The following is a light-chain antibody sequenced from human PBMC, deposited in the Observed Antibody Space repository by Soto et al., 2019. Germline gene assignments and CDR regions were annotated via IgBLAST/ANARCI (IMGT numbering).Light chain of an antibody. V-gene: IGLV1-51*01. J-gene: IGLJ1*01. Sequence: QSVLTQPPSVSAAPGQDVTISCSGSSSNLAYNSLSWYQQLPGTAPKLLIYDDNKRPSGIPARFSGSKSGTSATLGITGLETGDEADYYCGAGDDSLNVYVFGSGTKVTVL. CDR1: SSNLAYNS. CDR2: DDN. CDR3: GAGDDSLNVYV.